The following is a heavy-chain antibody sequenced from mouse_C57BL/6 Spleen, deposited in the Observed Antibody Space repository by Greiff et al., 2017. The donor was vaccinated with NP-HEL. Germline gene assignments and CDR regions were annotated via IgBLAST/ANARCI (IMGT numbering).Heavy chain of an antibody. Sequence: VQLQQPGAELVKPGASVKLSCKASGYTFTSYWMHWVKQRPGQGLEWIGMIHPNSGSTNYNEKFKSKATLTVDKSSSTAYMQLSSLTSEDSAVYYCARYYYGSRDLYYFDYWGQGTTLTVSS. J-gene: IGHJ2*01. V-gene: IGHV1-64*01. CDR3: ARYYYGSRDLYYFDY. CDR1: GYTFTSYW. D-gene: IGHD1-1*01. CDR2: IHPNSGST.